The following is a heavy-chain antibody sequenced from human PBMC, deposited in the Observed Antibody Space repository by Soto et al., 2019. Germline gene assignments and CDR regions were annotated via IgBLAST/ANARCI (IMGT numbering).Heavy chain of an antibody. D-gene: IGHD6-13*01. CDR1: GFTFSSYG. J-gene: IGHJ3*02. Sequence: QVQLVESGGGVVQPGRSLRLSCAASGFTFSSYGMHWVRQAPGKGLEWVAVIWYDGSNKYYADSVKGRFTISRDNSKNTLYLQMNSLRAAYTAVYYCARDRLRLGSSPGSVAFDIWGQGTMVTVSS. CDR2: IWYDGSNK. V-gene: IGHV3-33*01. CDR3: ARDRLRLGSSPGSVAFDI.